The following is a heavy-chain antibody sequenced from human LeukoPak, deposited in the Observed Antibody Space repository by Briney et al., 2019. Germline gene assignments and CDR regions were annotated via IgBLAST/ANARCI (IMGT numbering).Heavy chain of an antibody. V-gene: IGHV4-59*01. CDR3: ARAAVPYYYYYMDV. J-gene: IGHJ6*03. D-gene: IGHD6-13*01. CDR2: IYYSGST. Sequence: SETLSLTCTVSGGSISSYYWSYIRQPPGKGLEWIGYIYYSGSTNYNPSLKSRVTISVDTSKNQFSLKLSSVTAADTAVYYCARAAVPYYYYYMDVWGKGTTVTVSS. CDR1: GGSISSYY.